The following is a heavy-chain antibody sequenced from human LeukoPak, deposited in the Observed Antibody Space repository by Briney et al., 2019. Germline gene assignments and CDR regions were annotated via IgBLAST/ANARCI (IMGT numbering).Heavy chain of an antibody. CDR3: ARGPRITGTTWTLALYYGMDV. CDR1: GGSFSGYY. Sequence: PSETLSLTCAVYGGSFSGYYWSWIRQPPGKGLEWIGEINHSGSTNYNPSLKSRVTISVDTSKNQFSLKLSSVTAADTAVYYCARGPRITGTTWTLALYYGMDVWGQGTTVTVSS. J-gene: IGHJ6*02. CDR2: INHSGST. D-gene: IGHD1-20*01. V-gene: IGHV4-34*01.